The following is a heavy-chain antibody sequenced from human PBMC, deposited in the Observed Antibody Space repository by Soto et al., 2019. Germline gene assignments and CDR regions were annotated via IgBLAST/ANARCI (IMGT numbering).Heavy chain of an antibody. CDR3: AKESRRGFFDY. J-gene: IGHJ4*02. Sequence: PGGSLRLSCAASGFTCSSYAMSWVRQAPGKGLEWVSRISGSGGTTYQADSVKGRFTISRDNSKNTLYLQMNSLRAEDTAVYYCAKESRRGFFDYWGQGTLVTVSS. CDR2: ISGSGGTT. V-gene: IGHV3-23*01. CDR1: GFTCSSYA.